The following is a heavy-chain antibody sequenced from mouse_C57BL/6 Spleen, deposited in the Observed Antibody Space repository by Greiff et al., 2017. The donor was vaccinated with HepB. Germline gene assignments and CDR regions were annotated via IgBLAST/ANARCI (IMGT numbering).Heavy chain of an antibody. Sequence: VKLQQSGAELVNPGASVKVYCKASGYIFTSYWMHWVKQRPGQGLEWIGRIHPSDSDTNYNQKFKGKATLTVDKSSSTADMQLSSLTSEDSAFYSCAIAGNWFAYWGQVTLVTVSA. D-gene: IGHD2-1*01. V-gene: IGHV1-74*01. CDR1: GYIFTSYW. J-gene: IGHJ3*01. CDR3: AIAGNWFAY. CDR2: IHPSDSDT.